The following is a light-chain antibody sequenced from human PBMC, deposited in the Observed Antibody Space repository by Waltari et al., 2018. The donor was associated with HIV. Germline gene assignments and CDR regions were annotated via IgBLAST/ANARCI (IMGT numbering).Light chain of an antibody. Sequence: QSALTQPASVSGPPGQSLTISCTGTSSDVGAYNYVSWYQQHPGKAPKLMIYDVTKRPSGVSNRFSGSKSANTASLTISGLQAEDEADYYCCSYAGSSTYVFGSGTKVAVL. CDR3: CSYAGSSTYV. CDR1: SSDVGAYNY. V-gene: IGLV2-23*02. CDR2: DVT. J-gene: IGLJ1*01.